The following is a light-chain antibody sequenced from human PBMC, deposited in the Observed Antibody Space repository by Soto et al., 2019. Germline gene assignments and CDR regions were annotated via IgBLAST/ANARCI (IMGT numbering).Light chain of an antibody. Sequence: NFMLTQPHSVSESPGKTVTISCTGSSGSIASNYVQWYQQRPGSAPTTVIYEDNQRPSGVPDRFSGSIDSSSNSASLTIAGLKTEDEADDYCQSYDSSNHGVFGGGTKLTVL. V-gene: IGLV6-57*02. CDR2: EDN. CDR1: SGSIASNY. J-gene: IGLJ2*01. CDR3: QSYDSSNHGV.